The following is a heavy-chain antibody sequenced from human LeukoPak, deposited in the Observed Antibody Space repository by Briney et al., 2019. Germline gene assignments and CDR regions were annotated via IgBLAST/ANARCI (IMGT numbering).Heavy chain of an antibody. CDR1: GFTFSSYS. D-gene: IGHD2-21*02. Sequence: GGSLRLSCAASGFTFSSYSMNWVRQAPGKGLEWVSSISSSSSYIYYADSVKGRFTISRDNAKNSLYLQMNSLRAEDTAVYYCARDDTSEAYCGGDCYPNRGQGTLVTVSS. CDR2: ISSSSSYI. CDR3: ARDDTSEAYCGGDCYPN. J-gene: IGHJ4*02. V-gene: IGHV3-21*01.